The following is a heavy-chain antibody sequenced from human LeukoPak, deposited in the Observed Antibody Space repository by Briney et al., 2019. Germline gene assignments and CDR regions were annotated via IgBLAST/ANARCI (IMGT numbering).Heavy chain of an antibody. Sequence: PSETLPLTCTVSGASISSYYYNWIRQTAGGGLEWIGRLYISGSTDYNPSLKSRVTISVDTSNNQFSLKLNSVTAADTAVYFCARDLSGSLYFDYWGQGVLVTVSS. V-gene: IGHV4-4*07. J-gene: IGHJ4*02. CDR3: ARDLSGSLYFDY. CDR1: GASISSYY. CDR2: LYISGST. D-gene: IGHD3-10*01.